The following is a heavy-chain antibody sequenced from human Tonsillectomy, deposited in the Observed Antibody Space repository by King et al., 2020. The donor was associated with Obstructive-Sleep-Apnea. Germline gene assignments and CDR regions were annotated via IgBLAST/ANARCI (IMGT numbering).Heavy chain of an antibody. CDR3: ARRVGSYSLYYFDY. CDR2: IYYSGST. Sequence: QLQESGPGLVKPSETLSLTCTVSGGSISSYYWSWIRQPPGKGLEWIGYIYYSGSTNYNPSLKSRVTISVDTSKNQFSLKLSSVTAADTAVYYCARRVGSYSLYYFDYWGQGTLVTVSS. D-gene: IGHD1-26*01. V-gene: IGHV4-59*08. J-gene: IGHJ4*02. CDR1: GGSISSYY.